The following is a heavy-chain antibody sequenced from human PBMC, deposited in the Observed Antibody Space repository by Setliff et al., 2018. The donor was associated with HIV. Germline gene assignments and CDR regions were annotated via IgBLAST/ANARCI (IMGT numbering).Heavy chain of an antibody. CDR2: ISPYNGNT. CDR1: GYTFTIYG. CDR3: ARDRGEYDSSGSYRVSDY. J-gene: IGHJ4*02. D-gene: IGHD3-22*01. V-gene: IGHV1-18*01. Sequence: ASVKVSCKASGYTFTIYGISWVRQAPGQGLEWMGWISPYNGNTKYEQNPQDRVTMTTDTSTSTVYMELRSLRSDDTAVYYCARDRGEYDSSGSYRVSDYWGQGTLVTVSS.